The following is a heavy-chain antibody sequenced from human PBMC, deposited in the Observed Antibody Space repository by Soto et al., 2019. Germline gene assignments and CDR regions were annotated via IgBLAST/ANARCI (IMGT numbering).Heavy chain of an antibody. Sequence: QVQLQESGPGLVRPSGTVSLTCAVSGLSISSDNSWSWVRQPPGKGLEWIGEVHHSGSTNYMPSLRSRVAMAVVPSKDMFSLTFASVSAADMAFYSCARDQGRDPGEWGQGTLVSVYS. CDR1: GLSISSDNS. J-gene: IGHJ4*02. CDR3: ARDQGRDPGE. V-gene: IGHV4-4*02. CDR2: VHHSGST.